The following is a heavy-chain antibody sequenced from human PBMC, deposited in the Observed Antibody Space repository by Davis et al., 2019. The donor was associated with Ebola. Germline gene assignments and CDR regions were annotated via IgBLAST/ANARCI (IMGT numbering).Heavy chain of an antibody. Sequence: GGSLRLSCAASGFTFSSYWMSWVRQAPGKGLEWVANIKQDGSEKYYVDPVKGRFTISRDNAKNSLYLQMNSLRAEDTAVYYCTSWVVAATPDLLGNDYWGQGTLVTVSS. D-gene: IGHD2-15*01. J-gene: IGHJ4*02. CDR1: GFTFSSYW. V-gene: IGHV3-7*03. CDR3: TSWVVAATPDLLGNDY. CDR2: IKQDGSEK.